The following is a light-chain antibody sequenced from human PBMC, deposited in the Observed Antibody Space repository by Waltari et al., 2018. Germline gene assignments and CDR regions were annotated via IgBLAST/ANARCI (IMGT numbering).Light chain of an antibody. CDR3: QQYYSTPGT. CDR2: GAA. CDR1: QRVLYSSNNKNY. V-gene: IGKV4-1*01. J-gene: IGKJ2*01. Sequence: VLPPSPASLAVSLGARATINCQSRQRVLYSSNNKNYLAWYQPNPGQPPPLLLSGAATRESGVPDRFSGSGSGTEGTRTSSSRQAEDVAVYYCQQYYSTPGTFGQGTKLEIK.